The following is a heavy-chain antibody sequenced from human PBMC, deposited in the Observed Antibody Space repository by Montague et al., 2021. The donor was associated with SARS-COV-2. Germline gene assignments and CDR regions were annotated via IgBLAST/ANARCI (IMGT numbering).Heavy chain of an antibody. D-gene: IGHD6-19*01. CDR1: GGSISSSNW. J-gene: IGHJ6*02. CDR3: ARESSGCFFRRCSRYGMDV. CDR2: IYHSGST. Sequence: SETLSLTCAVSGGSISSSNWWSWVRQPPGKGLEWFGEIYHSGSTNYNPSLMSRVTISVAKSKNQFSLKLSSVTAADTAVYYCARESSGCFFRRCSRYGMDVWGQGTTVTVSS. V-gene: IGHV4-4*02.